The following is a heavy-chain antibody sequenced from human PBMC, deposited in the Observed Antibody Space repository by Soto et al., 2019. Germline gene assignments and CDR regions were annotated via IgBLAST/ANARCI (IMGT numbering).Heavy chain of an antibody. CDR2: IIPILGIA. D-gene: IGHD6-13*01. CDR3: ARELLAAAPAGAFDI. CDR1: GGTFSSYT. Sequence: QVQLVQSGAEVKKPGSSVKVSCKASGGTFSSYTISWVRQAPGQGLEWMGRIIPILGIANYAQKFQGRVTITADKSTSTAYMELSSLRSEDTAVYYYARELLAAAPAGAFDIWGQGTMVTVSS. V-gene: IGHV1-69*08. J-gene: IGHJ3*02.